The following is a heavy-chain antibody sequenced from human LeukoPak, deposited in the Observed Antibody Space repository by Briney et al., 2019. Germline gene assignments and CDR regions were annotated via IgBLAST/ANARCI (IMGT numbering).Heavy chain of an antibody. Sequence: GGSPRLSCAASGFPFSNHAMSWVRQAPGKGLEWVSAMIGSGSSTYYADSVKGRFTISRDNARNTLFLQMNSLRVEDTAVYYCAKDETHSSGWAPFDSWGQGTLVIVSS. D-gene: IGHD6-19*01. CDR3: AKDETHSSGWAPFDS. CDR1: GFPFSNHA. CDR2: MIGSGSST. V-gene: IGHV3-23*01. J-gene: IGHJ4*02.